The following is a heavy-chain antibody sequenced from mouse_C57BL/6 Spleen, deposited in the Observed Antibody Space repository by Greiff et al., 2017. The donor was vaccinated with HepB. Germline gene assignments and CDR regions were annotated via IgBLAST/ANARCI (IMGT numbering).Heavy chain of an antibody. CDR1: GYSFTDYN. V-gene: IGHV1-39*01. D-gene: IGHD2-4*01. J-gene: IGHJ4*01. CDR3: ARYYDYGGIYAMDY. Sequence: EVQLQESGPELVKPGASVKISCKASGYSFTDYNMNWVKQSNGKSLEWIGVINPNYGTTSYNQKFKGKATLTVDQSSSTAYMQLNSLTSEDSAVYYCARYYDYGGIYAMDYWGQGTSVTVSS. CDR2: INPNYGTT.